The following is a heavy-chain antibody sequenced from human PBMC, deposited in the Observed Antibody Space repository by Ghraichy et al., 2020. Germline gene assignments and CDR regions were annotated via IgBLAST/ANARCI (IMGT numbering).Heavy chain of an antibody. CDR3: ARDVEWELLSIGYYFDY. Sequence: GGSLRLSCAASGFTFSSYAMHWVRQAPGKGLEWVAVISYDGSNKYYADSVKGRFTISRDNSKNTLYLQMNSLRAEDTAVYYCARDVEWELLSIGYYFDYWGQGTLVTVSS. CDR1: GFTFSSYA. CDR2: ISYDGSNK. J-gene: IGHJ4*02. D-gene: IGHD1-26*01. V-gene: IGHV3-30*04.